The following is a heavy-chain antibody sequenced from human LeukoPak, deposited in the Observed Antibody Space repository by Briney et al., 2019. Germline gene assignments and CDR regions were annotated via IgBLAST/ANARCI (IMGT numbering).Heavy chain of an antibody. D-gene: IGHD1-26*01. J-gene: IGHJ5*02. Sequence: SETLSLTCAVYGGSFSGYYWSWIRQPPGKGLEWIGEINHSGSTNYNPSLKSRVTISVDTSKNQFSLKLSSVTAADTAVYYCAREPIVGATRYWFDPWGQGTLVTVSS. CDR2: INHSGST. CDR1: GGSFSGYY. CDR3: AREPIVGATRYWFDP. V-gene: IGHV4-34*01.